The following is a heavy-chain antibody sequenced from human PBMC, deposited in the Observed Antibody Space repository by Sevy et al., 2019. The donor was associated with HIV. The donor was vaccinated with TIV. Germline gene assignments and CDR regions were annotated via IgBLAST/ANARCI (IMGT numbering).Heavy chain of an antibody. Sequence: GGSLRLSCTASGFAFNTYAMYWVRQAPGKGLEWVSSISTNGNITYYADSVKGRFIISRDSSKNTLYLQMHSLRVDDTAVYYCAKEATIVVMVPYAFDMWGQGTTVTVSS. D-gene: IGHD2-8*01. CDR1: GFAFNTYA. J-gene: IGHJ3*02. CDR3: AKEATIVVMVPYAFDM. V-gene: IGHV3-23*01. CDR2: ISTNGNIT.